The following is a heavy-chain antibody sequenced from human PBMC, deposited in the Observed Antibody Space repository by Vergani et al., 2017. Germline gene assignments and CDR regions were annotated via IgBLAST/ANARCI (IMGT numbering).Heavy chain of an antibody. CDR1: GFTFSSYA. J-gene: IGHJ4*02. CDR2: ITGSGGAT. D-gene: IGHD3-22*01. V-gene: IGHV3-23*01. Sequence: EVQLLESGGGLVQPGGSLRLSCVASGFTFSSYAMSWVRQAPGKGLEWVSAITGSGGATYYADSVKGRFTISRDNSKNTLYLQMNSLGAEDTAVYYCAKRYDSSGYYYFDYWGQGTLVTVSS. CDR3: AKRYDSSGYYYFDY.